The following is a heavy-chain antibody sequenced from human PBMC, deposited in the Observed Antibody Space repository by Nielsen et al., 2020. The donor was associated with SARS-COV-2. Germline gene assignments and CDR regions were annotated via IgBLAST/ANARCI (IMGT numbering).Heavy chain of an antibody. Sequence: WIRQPPGKGLEWIGEINHSGSTNDNPSLKSRVTMSVDKSKNQFSLKLSSVTAADTALYYCAKAILVYYDSSGYPWAFDIWGQGTMVTVSS. V-gene: IGHV4-34*01. D-gene: IGHD3-22*01. CDR3: AKAILVYYDSSGYPWAFDI. CDR2: INHSGST. J-gene: IGHJ3*02.